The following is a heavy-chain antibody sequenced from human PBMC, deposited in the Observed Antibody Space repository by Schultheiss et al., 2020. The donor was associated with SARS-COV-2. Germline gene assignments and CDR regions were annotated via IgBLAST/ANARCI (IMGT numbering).Heavy chain of an antibody. V-gene: IGHV4-34*01. D-gene: IGHD2-2*01. Sequence: SQTLSLTCAVYGGSFRGYYWSWIRQPPGKGLEWIGEINHSGSTNYNPSLKSRVTISVDTSKNQFSLKLSSVTAADTAVYYCARGRAVPAAMHFYMDVWGKGTTVTVSS. CDR1: GGSFRGYY. CDR2: INHSGST. CDR3: ARGRAVPAAMHFYMDV. J-gene: IGHJ6*03.